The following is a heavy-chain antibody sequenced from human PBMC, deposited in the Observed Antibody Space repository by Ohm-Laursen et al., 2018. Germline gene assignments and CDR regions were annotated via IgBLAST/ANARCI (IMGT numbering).Heavy chain of an antibody. Sequence: SLRLSCAASGFTFDDYAMHWVRQAPGKGLEWVSGITWNSGTITYADSVKGRFTISRDNSKNTLYLQMNSLRAEDTAVYYCAFRGYWGQGTLVTVSS. CDR3: AFRGY. CDR1: GFTFDDYA. V-gene: IGHV3-9*01. D-gene: IGHD3-10*01. CDR2: ITWNSGTI. J-gene: IGHJ4*02.